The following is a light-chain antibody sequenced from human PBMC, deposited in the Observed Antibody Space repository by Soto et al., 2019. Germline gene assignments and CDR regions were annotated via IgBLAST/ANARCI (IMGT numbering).Light chain of an antibody. CDR3: QQYDNSPST. J-gene: IGKJ5*01. CDR2: EAS. Sequence: DIVLTQSPGTLSLSPGDRATLLCRASQSVSSAYVAWYQQEGGQTPRLLIYEASSRATGISDRFGGSGSGTDFSLTISRLEPEDFAVYYCQQYDNSPSTFGQGTRLEIK. CDR1: QSVSSAY. V-gene: IGKV3-20*01.